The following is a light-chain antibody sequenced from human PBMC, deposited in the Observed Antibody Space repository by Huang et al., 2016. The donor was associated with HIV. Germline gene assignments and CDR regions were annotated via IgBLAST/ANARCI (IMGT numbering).Light chain of an antibody. V-gene: IGKV3-11*01. CDR2: DAS. Sequence: DIILTQSPATMSLSPGARASLSCRASQSVSRDVAWYQQKPGQAPRLLIYDASNRASGIPARFSGSGSGTDFTLTISSLEPEDFAVYYCQQRSNWGGAFGPGTKVEI. CDR1: QSVSRD. CDR3: QQRSNWGGA. J-gene: IGKJ3*01.